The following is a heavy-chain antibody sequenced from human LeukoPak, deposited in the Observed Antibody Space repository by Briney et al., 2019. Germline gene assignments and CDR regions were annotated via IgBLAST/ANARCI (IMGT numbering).Heavy chain of an antibody. CDR1: GYSFTSYW. CDR3: ARGEPSIAAAGNPHNFDY. V-gene: IGHV5-51*01. D-gene: IGHD6-13*01. J-gene: IGHJ4*02. Sequence: GESLKISCKASGYSFTSYWIGWVRQMPGKDLELMGIIYPSDSDNRYSPSFQGQVTISADKSISTAYLQWSSLKASDTAMYYCARGEPSIAAAGNPHNFDYWGQGTLVSVSS. CDR2: IYPSDSDN.